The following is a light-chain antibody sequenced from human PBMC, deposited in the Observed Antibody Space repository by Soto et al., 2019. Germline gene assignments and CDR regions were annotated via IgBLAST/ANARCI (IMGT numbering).Light chain of an antibody. CDR2: DAS. J-gene: IGKJ3*01. Sequence: IVMTQSPATLSLSPGESATLSCRAGQTIYSNVAWYQQRTGQAPRLLIYDASYRATGIPDRFSGSGSGTDLNLTISRLEPEDFAVYYCQHRNNRPFSCGPGTKVDIK. CDR3: QHRNNRPFS. V-gene: IGKV3-11*01. CDR1: QTIYSN.